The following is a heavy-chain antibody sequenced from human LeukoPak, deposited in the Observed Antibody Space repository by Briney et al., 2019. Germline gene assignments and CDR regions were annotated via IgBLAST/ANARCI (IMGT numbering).Heavy chain of an antibody. CDR1: GFTFSSYW. V-gene: IGHV3-7*01. J-gene: IGHJ4*02. CDR3: AKGLTPYSSSWYLGDYFDY. D-gene: IGHD6-13*01. Sequence: GGSLRLSCAASGFTFSSYWMSWVRQAPGRGLEWVANIKQDGSEKYYVDSVKGRFTISRDNAKNSLYLQMNSLRAEDTAVYYCAKGLTPYSSSWYLGDYFDYWGQGTLVTVSS. CDR2: IKQDGSEK.